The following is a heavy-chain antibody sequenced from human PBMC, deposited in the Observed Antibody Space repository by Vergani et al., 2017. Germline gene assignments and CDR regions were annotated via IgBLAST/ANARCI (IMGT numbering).Heavy chain of an antibody. J-gene: IGHJ6*04. CDR1: GFTFSSND. CDR2: IGVDDDR. D-gene: IGHD1-1*01. Sequence: VESGGGLVQPGGSLRLSCTVSGFTFSSNDFHWVRQTAGKGLEWVSSIGVDDDRYYSDSVNGRFTISRDNGRGYLYLDMDNLRVEHTAVYFCAKEFCGTGNCYGWNHLEVWGEGTSVTVSS. CDR3: AKEFCGTGNCYGWNHLEV. V-gene: IGHV3-13*01.